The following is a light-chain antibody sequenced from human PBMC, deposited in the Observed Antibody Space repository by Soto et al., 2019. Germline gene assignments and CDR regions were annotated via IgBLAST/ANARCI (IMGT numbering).Light chain of an antibody. J-gene: IGKJ4*01. Sequence: IQMTQSPSSLSASVGDRVTITCQASQDIKKYLNWYQQKPGKAPKLLIYNASNLETGVPSRFSGSGSGTDFTFTISNLQPEHIATYYCQQYDDLPLTFGGGTKVDIK. CDR1: QDIKKY. CDR3: QQYDDLPLT. V-gene: IGKV1-33*01. CDR2: NAS.